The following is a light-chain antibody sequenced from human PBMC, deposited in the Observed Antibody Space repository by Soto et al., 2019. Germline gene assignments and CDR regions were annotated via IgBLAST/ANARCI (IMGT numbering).Light chain of an antibody. Sequence: QSVLTQPPSLSGAPGQNIIISCTGGGSNIGAGFDVHWYQQLPGTAPKLLIYGNTNRPSGVPNRFSGSKSGTSASLVITGRQAEDEAYYYCQSYDTGLSGPVVFGGGTKLTVL. CDR2: GNT. CDR1: GSNIGAGFD. CDR3: QSYDTGLSGPVV. J-gene: IGLJ2*01. V-gene: IGLV1-40*01.